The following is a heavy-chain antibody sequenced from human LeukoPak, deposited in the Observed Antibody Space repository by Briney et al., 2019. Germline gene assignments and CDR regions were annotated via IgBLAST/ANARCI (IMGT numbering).Heavy chain of an antibody. CDR3: ARDSEGSGTTGFDY. Sequence: PGGSLRLSCAASGFTFSSYEMNWVRQAPGKGLEWVSYISSSGSTIYYADSVKGRFTISRDNAKNSLYLQMNSLRAEDTAVYYCARDSEGSGTTGFDYWGQGTLVTVSS. J-gene: IGHJ4*02. V-gene: IGHV3-48*03. CDR1: GFTFSSYE. D-gene: IGHD3-10*01. CDR2: ISSSGSTI.